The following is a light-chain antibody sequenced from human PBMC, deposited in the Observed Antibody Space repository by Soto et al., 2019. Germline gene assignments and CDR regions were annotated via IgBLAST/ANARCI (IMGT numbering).Light chain of an antibody. V-gene: IGKV1-5*01. J-gene: IGKJ1*01. Sequence: DVQMTQSPSTLSASVGDRVTITCRASQSVSSWLAWYQQKPGKAPKLLIYGASSSESGVPSRFSGSGSGTESTLTISSLQPDDFATYYCQQSNNYPWTFGQGTKVEIK. CDR2: GAS. CDR1: QSVSSW. CDR3: QQSNNYPWT.